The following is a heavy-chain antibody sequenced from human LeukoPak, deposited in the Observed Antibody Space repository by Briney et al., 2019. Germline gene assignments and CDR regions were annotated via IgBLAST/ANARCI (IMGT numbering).Heavy chain of an antibody. CDR1: GFTFIDYA. Sequence: PGGSLRLSCAASGFTFIDYAMTWVRQAPGKGLEWVSSISGSGDKTYYGDSMKGRLTISRDNVKNTVFLQMNSLRADDTALYYCAKAQAGTYDYWGQGTLVTVSS. J-gene: IGHJ4*02. D-gene: IGHD6-19*01. V-gene: IGHV3-23*01. CDR2: ISGSGDKT. CDR3: AKAQAGTYDY.